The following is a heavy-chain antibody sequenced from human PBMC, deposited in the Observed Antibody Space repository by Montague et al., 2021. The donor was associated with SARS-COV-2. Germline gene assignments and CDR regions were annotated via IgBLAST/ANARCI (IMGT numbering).Heavy chain of an antibody. CDR3: ARGTSYYDILTGYYRVSWFDP. Sequence: SQTLSLTCAVSGGSISSGCYAWSWLRQPPGKGLVWIGYMYHSGSTYYKLSLKSRVTISVARSKNQVSLKLTSVTAADTAVYYCARGTSYYDILTGYYRVSWFDPWGQGTLVTVSS. J-gene: IGHJ5*02. D-gene: IGHD3-9*01. V-gene: IGHV4-30-2*01. CDR2: MYHSGST. CDR1: GGSISSGCYA.